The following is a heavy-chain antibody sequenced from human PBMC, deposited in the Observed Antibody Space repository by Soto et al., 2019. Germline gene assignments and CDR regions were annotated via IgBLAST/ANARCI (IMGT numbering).Heavy chain of an antibody. V-gene: IGHV3-21*01. J-gene: IGHJ4*02. CDR2: INGRGNYI. CDR3: VREDGKVGTNSAFDY. Sequence: GGPLRLCCASSGFTFSTYAMNWVRQAPGKGLEWVSSINGRGNYIYYAESVKGRFTISRDNAKNSLYLQMDRLRAEDTALYYCVREDGKVGTNSAFDYWGLGALVTVSS. CDR1: GFTFSTYA. D-gene: IGHD1-26*01.